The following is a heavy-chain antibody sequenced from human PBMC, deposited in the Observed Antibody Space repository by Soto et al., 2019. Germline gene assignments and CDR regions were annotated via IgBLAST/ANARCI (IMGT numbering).Heavy chain of an antibody. D-gene: IGHD4-17*01. CDR2: IYYSGST. CDR3: ARAHDYGDYGAFDY. V-gene: IGHV4-30-4*01. CDR1: GRSISSGDYY. Sequence: SETLSLTCTVSGRSISSGDYYWSWIRQPPGKGLEWIGYIYYSGSTYYNPSLKSRVTISVDTSKDQFSLKLSSVTAAETAVYYCARAHDYGDYGAFDYWGQGTLDTVS. J-gene: IGHJ4*02.